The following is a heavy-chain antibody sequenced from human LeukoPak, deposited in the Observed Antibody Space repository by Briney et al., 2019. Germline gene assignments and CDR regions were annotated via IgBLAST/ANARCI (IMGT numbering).Heavy chain of an antibody. Sequence: GGSLRLSCAASGFTFSSYGMSWVRQAPGKGLEWVSTISGSAGTTYYADSVKGRFTISRDNSKNTLYLQMNSLRAEDTAVYYCARDGRGLYNWFDPWGQGTLVTVSS. CDR2: ISGSAGTT. J-gene: IGHJ5*02. CDR3: ARDGRGLYNWFDP. D-gene: IGHD1-14*01. CDR1: GFTFSSYG. V-gene: IGHV3-23*01.